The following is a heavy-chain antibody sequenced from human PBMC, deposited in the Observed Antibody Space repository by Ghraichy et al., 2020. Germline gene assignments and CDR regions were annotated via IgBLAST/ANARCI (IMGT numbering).Heavy chain of an antibody. V-gene: IGHV3-21*01. D-gene: IGHD3-16*02. J-gene: IGHJ4*02. CDR2: ISSSSYI. Sequence: GGSLRLSCAASGFTFSSYSMNWVRQAPGKGLEWVSSISSSSYIYYADSVKGRFTISRDNAKNSLYLQMNSLRAEDTAVYYCARVPRYCRCNFDYWGQGTLVTVSS. CDR1: GFTFSSYS. CDR3: ARVPRYCRCNFDY.